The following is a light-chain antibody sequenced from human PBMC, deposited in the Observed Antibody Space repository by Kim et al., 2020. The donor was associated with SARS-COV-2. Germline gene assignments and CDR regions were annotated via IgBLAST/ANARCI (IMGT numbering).Light chain of an antibody. CDR2: GTS. CDR1: DNMSSMY. J-gene: IGKJ4*01. V-gene: IGKV3-20*01. Sequence: LSPGERATLACQASDNMSSMYLAWYQQNSGQAPRLLIYGTSSRATGIPDRFSGSRSGTDFILTISRLEPDDFAVYYCQQYGGSLTFGGGTKVDIK. CDR3: QQYGGSLT.